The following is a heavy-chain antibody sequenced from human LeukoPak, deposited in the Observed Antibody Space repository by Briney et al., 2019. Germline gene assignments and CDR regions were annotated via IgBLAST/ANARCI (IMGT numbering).Heavy chain of an antibody. Sequence: PGGSLRLSCAASGFTFSSYAMSWVRQAPGKGLEWVSAISGSGGSTYYADSVKGRFTISRDNSKNTLYLQMNSLRAEDTAVYYCATPILLRYFDWLLEAPYYFDYWGQGTLVTVSS. J-gene: IGHJ4*02. CDR3: ATPILLRYFDWLLEAPYYFDY. V-gene: IGHV3-23*01. CDR1: GFTFSSYA. D-gene: IGHD3-9*01. CDR2: ISGSGGST.